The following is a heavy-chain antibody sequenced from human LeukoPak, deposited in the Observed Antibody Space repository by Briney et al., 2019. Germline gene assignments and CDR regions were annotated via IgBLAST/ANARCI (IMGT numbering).Heavy chain of an antibody. CDR3: ARINDFWSGPTLDV. CDR2: IYHSGSGST. CDR1: GGSLSSGGHS. Sequence: SETPSLTCTVSGGSLSSGGHSWSWLRQPPGKGLEWIGYIYHSGSGSTYYNPSLKSRVTISIDKSKNQFSLKLNSVTAADTAVYYCARINDFWSGPTLDVWGQGTTVTVSS. J-gene: IGHJ6*02. D-gene: IGHD3-3*01. V-gene: IGHV4-30-2*01.